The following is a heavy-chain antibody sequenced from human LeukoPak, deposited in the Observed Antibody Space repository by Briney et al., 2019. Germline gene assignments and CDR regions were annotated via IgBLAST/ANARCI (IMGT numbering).Heavy chain of an antibody. J-gene: IGHJ4*02. Sequence: SGGSLRLSCAASGFTFSSYSMNWVRQAPGKGLECVSSISSSSSYIYYADSVKGRFTISRDNAKNSLYLQMNSLRAEDTAVYYCAREHIAVAGTGVFDYWGQGTLVTVSS. CDR1: GFTFSSYS. CDR3: AREHIAVAGTGVFDY. D-gene: IGHD6-19*01. V-gene: IGHV3-21*01. CDR2: ISSSSSYI.